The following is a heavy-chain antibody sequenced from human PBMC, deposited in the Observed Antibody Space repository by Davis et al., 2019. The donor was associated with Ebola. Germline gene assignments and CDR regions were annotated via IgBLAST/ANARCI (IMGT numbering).Heavy chain of an antibody. V-gene: IGHV1-8*01. D-gene: IGHD1-20*01. Sequence: ASVKVSCKASGYTFTTYDIHWVRQATGQGLEWTGWVNPNSGNTGYAQKFQGRVTMTRDTSVTTVYMELSSLRSEDTAVYYCATLRRTITGMDDGFDIWGQGTMVTVSS. CDR1: GYTFTTYD. J-gene: IGHJ3*02. CDR3: ATLRRTITGMDDGFDI. CDR2: VNPNSGNT.